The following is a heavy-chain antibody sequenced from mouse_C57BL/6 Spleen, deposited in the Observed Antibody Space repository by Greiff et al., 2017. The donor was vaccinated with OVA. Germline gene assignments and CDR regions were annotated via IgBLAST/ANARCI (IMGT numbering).Heavy chain of an antibody. CDR2: IDPSDSYT. Sequence: QVQLQQPGAELVMPGASVKLSCKASGYTFTSYWMHWVKQRPGQGLEWIGEIDPSDSYTNYNQKFKGKSTLTVDKSSSTAYMQLSSLTSEDSAVYYCARAGGNGYAMDYWGQGTSVTVSS. J-gene: IGHJ4*01. V-gene: IGHV1-69*01. D-gene: IGHD2-1*01. CDR3: ARAGGNGYAMDY. CDR1: GYTFTSYW.